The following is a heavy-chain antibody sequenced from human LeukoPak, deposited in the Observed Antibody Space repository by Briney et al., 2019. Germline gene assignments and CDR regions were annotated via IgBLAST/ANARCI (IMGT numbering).Heavy chain of an antibody. CDR2: IYPGDSDT. Sequence: RESLKISCKGSGHSFTRHWIGWVRQMPGKGLEWMGIIYPGDSDTRYSPSFQGQVTISVDKSITTAYLQWSRLKASDTAMYYCARHWGSGSHIDYWGQGTLVTVSS. V-gene: IGHV5-51*01. CDR3: ARHWGSGSHIDY. J-gene: IGHJ4*02. D-gene: IGHD3-10*01. CDR1: GHSFTRHW.